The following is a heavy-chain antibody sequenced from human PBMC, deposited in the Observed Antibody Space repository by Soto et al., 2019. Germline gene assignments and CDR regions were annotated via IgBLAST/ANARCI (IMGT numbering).Heavy chain of an antibody. J-gene: IGHJ6*02. CDR3: VRGGYGDSSGYYYYYYGMDV. CDR1: GDTFTSYD. V-gene: IGHV1-8*01. CDR2: MNPNSGNT. D-gene: IGHD3-22*01. Sequence: ASVKVSCKASGDTFTSYDINWVRQATGQGLEWMGWMNPNSGNTGYAQKFQGRVTMTRNTSISTAYMELSSLRSEDTAVYYCVRGGYGDSSGYYYYYYGMDVWGQGTTVTVSS.